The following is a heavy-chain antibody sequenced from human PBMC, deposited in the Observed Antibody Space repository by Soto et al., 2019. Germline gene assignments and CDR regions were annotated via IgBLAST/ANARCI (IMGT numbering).Heavy chain of an antibody. CDR1: GGSISSGGYY. D-gene: IGHD3-22*01. V-gene: IGHV4-31*03. CDR2: IYYSGST. Sequence: QVQLQESGPGLVKPSQTLSLTCTVSGGSISSGGYYWSWIRQHPGKGLEWIGYIYYSGSTYYNPSVKSRVTISVDTSKNQCALKLSSVTAADTAVYYCARADGSGYYPDYWGQGTLVTVSS. J-gene: IGHJ4*02. CDR3: ARADGSGYYPDY.